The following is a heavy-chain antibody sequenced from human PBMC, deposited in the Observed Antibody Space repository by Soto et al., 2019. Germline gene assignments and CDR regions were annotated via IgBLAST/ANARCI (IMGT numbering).Heavy chain of an antibody. CDR1: GGSRGGSH. J-gene: IGHJ5*02. CDR2: IDNTGTT. D-gene: IGHD4-17*01. V-gene: IGHV4-59*01. Sequence: SETLSLPCRVSGGSRGGSHWNWVRRPPWKALEWIGYIDNTGTTNYNPSLKTRLTMSLDTSKNQFSLKLNSVTAADTAVYYLAREDYGPIPNSFDLWRQGTLVTVSS. CDR3: AREDYGPIPNSFDL.